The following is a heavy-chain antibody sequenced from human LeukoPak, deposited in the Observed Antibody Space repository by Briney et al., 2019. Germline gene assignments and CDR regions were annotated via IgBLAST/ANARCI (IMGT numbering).Heavy chain of an antibody. Sequence: GASVKVSCKASGGTFSSYAISWVRQAPGQGLEWMGGIIPIFGTANYAQKFQGRATITADESTSTAYMELSSLRSEDTAVYYCNYCSGGSCYSSWVAFDIWGQGTMVTVSS. CDR3: NYCSGGSCYSSWVAFDI. D-gene: IGHD2-15*01. CDR1: GGTFSSYA. CDR2: IIPIFGTA. J-gene: IGHJ3*02. V-gene: IGHV1-69*13.